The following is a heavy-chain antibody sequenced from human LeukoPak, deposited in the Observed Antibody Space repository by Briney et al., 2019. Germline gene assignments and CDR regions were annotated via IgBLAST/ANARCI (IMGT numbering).Heavy chain of an antibody. Sequence: GGSLRLSCAASGFTFSSYAMSWVRQAPGKGLEWVSAISGSGGSTYYADSVKGRFTISRDNSKNTLYLQMNSPRAEDTAVYYCAKVGGSITMIVVVITPYYFDYWGQGTLVTVSS. CDR1: GFTFSSYA. CDR2: ISGSGGST. CDR3: AKVGGSITMIVVVITPYYFDY. V-gene: IGHV3-23*01. J-gene: IGHJ4*02. D-gene: IGHD3-22*01.